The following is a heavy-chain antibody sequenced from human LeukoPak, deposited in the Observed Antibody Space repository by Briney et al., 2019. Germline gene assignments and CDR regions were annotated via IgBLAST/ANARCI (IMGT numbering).Heavy chain of an antibody. CDR1: GFTFSSYA. D-gene: IGHD2-21*01. J-gene: IGHJ5*02. Sequence: GSLILSCAASGFTFSSYAMSCFSQDPGKELQWVTSVIGGGGNTYYADSVKGRFTISIDNSKNTLFLKMNSLSAEDTALYYCAKDPFDSSQNWFDPWGHGTLVTVSS. V-gene: IGHV3-23*01. CDR3: AKDPFDSSQNWFDP. CDR2: VIGGGGNT.